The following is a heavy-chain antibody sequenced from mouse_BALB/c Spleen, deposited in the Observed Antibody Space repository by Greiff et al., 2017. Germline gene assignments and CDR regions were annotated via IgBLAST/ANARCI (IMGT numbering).Heavy chain of an antibody. CDR2: INPSTGYT. CDR3: ARGDLLPYYYAMDY. Sequence: QVQLQQSGAELAKPGASVKMSCKASGYTFTSYWMHWVKQRPGQGLEWIGYINPSTGYTEYNQKFKDKATLTADKSSSTAYMQLSSLTSEDSAVYYCARGDLLPYYYAMDYWGQGTSVTVAS. J-gene: IGHJ4*01. CDR1: GYTFTSYW. V-gene: IGHV1-7*01. D-gene: IGHD2-1*01.